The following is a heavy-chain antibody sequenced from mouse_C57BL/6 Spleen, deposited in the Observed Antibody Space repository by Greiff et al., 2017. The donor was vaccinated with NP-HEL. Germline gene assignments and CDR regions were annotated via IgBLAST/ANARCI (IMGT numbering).Heavy chain of an antibody. Sequence: QVQLQQPGAELVMPGASVKLSCKASGYTFTSYWMHWVKQRPGQGLEWIGEIDPSDSYTNYSQKFKGKSTLTVDKSSSTAYMQLSSLTSEDSAVYYCARGTAQATLAWFAYWGQGTLVTVSA. CDR3: ARGTAQATLAWFAY. V-gene: IGHV1-69*01. CDR1: GYTFTSYW. D-gene: IGHD3-2*02. CDR2: IDPSDSYT. J-gene: IGHJ3*01.